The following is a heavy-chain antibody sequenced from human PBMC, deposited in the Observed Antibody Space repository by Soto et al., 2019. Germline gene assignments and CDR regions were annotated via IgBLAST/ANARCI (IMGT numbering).Heavy chain of an antibody. CDR1: GGTFSSYA. V-gene: IGHV1-69*13. CDR2: IIPICGKA. Sequence: ASVKVSCKASGGTFSSYAISWVRQAPGQGLEWMGGIIPICGKANYAQKFQGRVTITADESTSTAYMERSSRRSEGTAVYYCARGYGIEDAGFDPWGQGTPVTVSS. CDR3: ARGYGIEDAGFDP. D-gene: IGHD2-15*01. J-gene: IGHJ5*02.